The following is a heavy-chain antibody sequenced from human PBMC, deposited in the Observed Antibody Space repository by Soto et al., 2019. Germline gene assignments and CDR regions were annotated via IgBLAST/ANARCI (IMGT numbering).Heavy chain of an antibody. Sequence: SETLSLTCAVYGGSFSGYYWSWIRQPPGKGLEWIGEINHSGSTNYNPSLKSRVTISVDTSKNQFSLKLSSVTAADTAVYYCARGWCSGGSCYSGYYYMDVWGKGTTVTVS. D-gene: IGHD2-15*01. CDR3: ARGWCSGGSCYSGYYYMDV. CDR1: GGSFSGYY. V-gene: IGHV4-34*01. J-gene: IGHJ6*03. CDR2: INHSGST.